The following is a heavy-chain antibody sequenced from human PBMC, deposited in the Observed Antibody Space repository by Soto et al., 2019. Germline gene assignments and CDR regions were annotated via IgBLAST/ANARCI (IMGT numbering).Heavy chain of an antibody. D-gene: IGHD3-22*01. J-gene: IGHJ4*02. CDR1: GFTFSSYA. Sequence: GGSLRLSCAASGFTFSSYAMSWVRQAPGKGLEWVSAISGSGGSTYYADSVKGRFTISRDNSKNTLYLQMNSLRAEDTAVYYCAKGDYYDSSGDHYDYWGQGTLVTVSS. CDR3: AKGDYYDSSGDHYDY. V-gene: IGHV3-23*01. CDR2: ISGSGGST.